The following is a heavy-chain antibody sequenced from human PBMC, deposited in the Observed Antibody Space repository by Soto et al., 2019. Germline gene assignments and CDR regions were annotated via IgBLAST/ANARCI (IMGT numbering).Heavy chain of an antibody. D-gene: IGHD2-15*01. CDR3: ARGPRCSGGSCYSSMYYFDY. CDR1: GGSFSGYY. J-gene: IGHJ4*02. CDR2: INHSGST. V-gene: IGHV4-34*01. Sequence: SETLSLTCAVYGGSFSGYYWSWIRQPPGKGLEWIGEINHSGSTNYNPSLKSRVTISVDTSKNQFSLKLSSVTAADTAVYYCARGPRCSGGSCYSSMYYFDYWGQGTLVTVSS.